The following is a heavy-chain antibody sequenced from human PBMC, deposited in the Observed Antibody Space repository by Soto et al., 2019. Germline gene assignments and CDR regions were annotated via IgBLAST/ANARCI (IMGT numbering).Heavy chain of an antibody. Sequence: ASVKVSCKTSGYTYTGDVINWLRLATGKGLEWMGWMNPNSGNTGYAQKFQGRVTMTRNTSISTAYMELSSLRSEDTAVYYCARVRDRITMVRGVIHYYGMDVWGQGTTVTVS. J-gene: IGHJ6*02. V-gene: IGHV1-8*01. CDR2: MNPNSGNT. D-gene: IGHD3-10*01. CDR1: GYTYTGDV. CDR3: ARVRDRITMVRGVIHYYGMDV.